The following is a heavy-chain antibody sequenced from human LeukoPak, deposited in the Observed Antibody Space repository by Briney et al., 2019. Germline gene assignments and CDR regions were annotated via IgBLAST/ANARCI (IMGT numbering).Heavy chain of an antibody. CDR2: FDPEDGET. J-gene: IGHJ4*02. Sequence: ASVKVSCKVSGYTLTELSMHWVRQAPGKGLEWMGGFDPEDGETIYAQKFQGRVTMTEDTSTSTAYMELRSLRSDDTAVYYCARDPARYYDSSGYRDYWGQGTLVTVSS. V-gene: IGHV1-24*01. CDR3: ARDPARYYDSSGYRDY. CDR1: GYTLTELS. D-gene: IGHD3-22*01.